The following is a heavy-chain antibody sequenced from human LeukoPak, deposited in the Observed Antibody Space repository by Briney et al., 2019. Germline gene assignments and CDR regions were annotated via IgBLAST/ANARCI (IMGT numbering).Heavy chain of an antibody. V-gene: IGHV4-39*01. CDR2: IYYTGST. CDR3: ARLSKGRFFDYVFDF. D-gene: IGHD3-9*01. CDR1: GDSVSDTIYY. J-gene: IGHJ4*02. Sequence: SETLSLTCTVSGDSVSDTIYYWGWIRQPPGQGLQWIVNIYYTGSTYYNPSLRSRVTMSVDTSKNQFSLKMSSVTAADTAVYYCARLSKGRFFDYVFDFWGQGTLLTVSS.